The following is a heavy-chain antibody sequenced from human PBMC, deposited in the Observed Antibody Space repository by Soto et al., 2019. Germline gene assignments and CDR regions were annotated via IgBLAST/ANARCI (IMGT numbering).Heavy chain of an antibody. J-gene: IGHJ6*02. CDR3: ARERYQVISDGMDV. CDR1: GYTFTGYY. CDR2: INPQTGGT. Sequence: ASVKVSCKASGYTFTGYYIHWVREAPRQGLEWMGWINPQTGGTSYAQKFQGRVTLSRDTSINTAYLELSRLRFDDAAVYFCARERYQVISDGMDVWGQGTTVTVYS. D-gene: IGHD2-2*01. V-gene: IGHV1-2*02.